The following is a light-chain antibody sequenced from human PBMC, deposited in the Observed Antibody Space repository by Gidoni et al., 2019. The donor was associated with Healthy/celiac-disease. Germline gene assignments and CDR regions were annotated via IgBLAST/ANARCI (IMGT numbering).Light chain of an antibody. Sequence: QSALTQPASVSGSPGQSITISCTGTSSYVGSYNLVSWYKQHPGKAPKLMIYEGSKRPSGVSNRFSGSKSGNTASLTISGLQAEDEADYYCCSYAGSSTFNVVFGGGTKLTVL. J-gene: IGLJ2*01. CDR2: EGS. V-gene: IGLV2-23*03. CDR1: SSYVGSYNL. CDR3: CSYAGSSTFNVV.